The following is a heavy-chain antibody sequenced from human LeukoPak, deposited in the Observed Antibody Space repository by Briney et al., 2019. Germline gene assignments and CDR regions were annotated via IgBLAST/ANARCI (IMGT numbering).Heavy chain of an antibody. CDR2: LNTDGSST. J-gene: IGHJ5*02. D-gene: IGHD3-22*01. CDR1: GFTFSSHW. V-gene: IGHV3-74*01. CDR3: ARGYYDSNDSNRSNWFEP. Sequence: GGSLRLSCAASGFTFSSHWMHCVRQAPGKGLVWVSRLNTDGSSTVYADSVKGRFTISRDNAKNTLYLQMNSLRAEDTAVYYCARGYYDSNDSNRSNWFEPWGQGTLVTVSS.